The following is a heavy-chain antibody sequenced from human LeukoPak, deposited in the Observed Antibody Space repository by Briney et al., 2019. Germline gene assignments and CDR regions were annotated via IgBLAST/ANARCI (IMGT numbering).Heavy chain of an antibody. Sequence: SETLSLTCAVSGGSISSSSYYWGWIRQPPGKGLEWIGSIYYSGSTHYNPSLKSRVTISVDTSKNHFSLKLSSVTAADTAVYYWARQNSGSFDYWGQETLVTVSS. CDR3: ARQNSGSFDY. CDR1: GGSISSSSYY. D-gene: IGHD3-10*01. CDR2: IYYSGST. J-gene: IGHJ4*02. V-gene: IGHV4-39*01.